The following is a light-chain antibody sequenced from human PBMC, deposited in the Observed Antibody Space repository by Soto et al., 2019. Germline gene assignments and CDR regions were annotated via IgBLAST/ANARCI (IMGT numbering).Light chain of an antibody. V-gene: IGKV3-20*01. J-gene: IGKJ1*01. Sequence: EIVLTQSPGTLSLSPGERATLSCRASQSVSSSYLAWYQQKPGQAPRLLIFGASSRATGIPDRFSGSGSESDFTLTITSLEPEDFAVYYCQQYSNSAWTFGQGTRVEIK. CDR2: GAS. CDR1: QSVSSSY. CDR3: QQYSNSAWT.